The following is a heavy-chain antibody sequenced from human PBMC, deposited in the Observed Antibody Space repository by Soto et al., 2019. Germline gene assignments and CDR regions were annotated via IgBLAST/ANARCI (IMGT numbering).Heavy chain of an antibody. D-gene: IGHD6-19*01. CDR1: GFTFADYA. Sequence: GGSLRLSWTASGFTFADYAMSWFRQAPGKGLEWVGISRSKANGGTTDYAASVKGRCTISREDSKSIAHLQMNNLKTEDTAVYYCTRGLSGWYLLGMDVWGQGTTVTVSS. CDR3: TRGLSGWYLLGMDV. V-gene: IGHV3-49*03. J-gene: IGHJ6*02. CDR2: SRSKANGGTT.